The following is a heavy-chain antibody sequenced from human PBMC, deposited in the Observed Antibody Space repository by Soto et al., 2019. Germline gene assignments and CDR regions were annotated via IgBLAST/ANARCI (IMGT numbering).Heavy chain of an antibody. J-gene: IGHJ4*02. Sequence: ASVKVSCKASGYTFTSYGISWVRQAPGQGLEWMGWITYNGDTNYPQGLQGRVTMTTDTSTSTAYMELRSLRSDDTAVYYCARAVITSYGVFDYWGQGTLVTVSS. CDR1: GYTFTSYG. V-gene: IGHV1-18*01. CDR2: ITYNGDT. D-gene: IGHD2-21*01. CDR3: ARAVITSYGVFDY.